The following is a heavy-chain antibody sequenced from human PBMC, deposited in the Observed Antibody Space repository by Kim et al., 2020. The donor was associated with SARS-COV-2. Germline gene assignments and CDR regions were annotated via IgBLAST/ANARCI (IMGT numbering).Heavy chain of an antibody. D-gene: IGHD3-10*01. CDR3: ARGRWFGELWGFDY. J-gene: IGHJ4*02. V-gene: IGHV4-31*02. Sequence: NPSLKSRVTISVDTSKNQFSLKLSSVTAADTAVYYCARGRWFGELWGFDYWGQGTLVTVSS.